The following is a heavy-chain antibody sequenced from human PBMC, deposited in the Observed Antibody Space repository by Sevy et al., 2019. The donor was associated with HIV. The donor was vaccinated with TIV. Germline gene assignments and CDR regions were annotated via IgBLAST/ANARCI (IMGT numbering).Heavy chain of an antibody. CDR1: GFTFNFFS. CDR3: ALEGLSSAVAEYFHN. Sequence: GGSLRLSCAASGFTFNFFSMHWVRQAPGKGLEWVATISFDGSNEHYADSVKGRFTISRDNSKNSLFLQMKSLRADDSAVYNCALEGLSSAVAEYFHNWGQGTLVTVSS. V-gene: IGHV3-30-3*01. CDR2: ISFDGSNE. D-gene: IGHD1-1*01. J-gene: IGHJ1*01.